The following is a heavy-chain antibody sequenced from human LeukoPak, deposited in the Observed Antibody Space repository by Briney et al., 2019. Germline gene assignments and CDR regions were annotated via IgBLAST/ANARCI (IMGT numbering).Heavy chain of an antibody. J-gene: IGHJ4*02. CDR2: IIPILGIA. V-gene: IGHV1-69*04. CDR1: GGTFSSYA. D-gene: IGHD2-15*01. CDR3: AREARDIVVVVAATGFDY. Sequence: ASVKVSCKASGGTFSSYAISWVRPAPGQGLEWMGRIIPILGIANYAQKFQGRVTITADKSTSTAYMELSSLRSEDTAVYYCAREARDIVVVVAATGFDYWGQGTLVTVSS.